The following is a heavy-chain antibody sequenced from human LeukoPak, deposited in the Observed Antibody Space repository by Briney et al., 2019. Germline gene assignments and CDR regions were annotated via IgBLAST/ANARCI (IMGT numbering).Heavy chain of an antibody. J-gene: IGHJ4*02. D-gene: IGHD5-18*01. Sequence: SETLSLTCTVSGGSISSSSYYWGWIRQPPGKGLEWIGSIYYSGSTYYNPSLKSRVTISVDTSKNQFSLKLSSVTAADTAVYYCARQGRLQLWLTPFDYWGQGTLVTVSS. V-gene: IGHV4-39*01. CDR2: IYYSGST. CDR3: ARQGRLQLWLTPFDY. CDR1: GGSISSSSYY.